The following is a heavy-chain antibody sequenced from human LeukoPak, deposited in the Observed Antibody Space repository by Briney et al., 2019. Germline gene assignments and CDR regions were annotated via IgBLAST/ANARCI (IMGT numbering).Heavy chain of an antibody. CDR1: GGTLSNYP. J-gene: IGHJ5*02. CDR3: ARGPEIEMAGTTFGEYKWFHP. V-gene: IGHV1-69*01. Sequence: SLKVPCKTTGGTLSNYPISWVRQAPGQGLEWMGGIMPIFGTAHYAEKFQASVTITADESTSTVFMELRSLKSEDTAVYYCARGPEIEMAGTTFGEYKWFHPWGQGTLITVSS. D-gene: IGHD6-19*01. CDR2: IMPIFGTA.